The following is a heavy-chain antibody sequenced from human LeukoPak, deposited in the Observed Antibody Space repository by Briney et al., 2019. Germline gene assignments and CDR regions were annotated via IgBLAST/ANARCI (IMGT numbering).Heavy chain of an antibody. D-gene: IGHD3-22*01. V-gene: IGHV3-48*01. Sequence: GGSLRLSCAASGFTFSSYSMNWVRQAPGKGLEWVSYISSSSSTIYYADSVKGRFTISRDNAKISLYMQMNSLRAEDTAVYYCAREGSYYDSSGYYLVDYWGQGTLVTVSS. J-gene: IGHJ4*02. CDR3: AREGSYYDSSGYYLVDY. CDR2: ISSSSSTI. CDR1: GFTFSSYS.